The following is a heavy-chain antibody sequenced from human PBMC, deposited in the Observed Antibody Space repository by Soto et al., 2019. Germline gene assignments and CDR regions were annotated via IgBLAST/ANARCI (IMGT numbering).Heavy chain of an antibody. CDR3: ARVYCSGGRCYGYYSYGIHV. J-gene: IGHJ6*04. Sequence: SETLSLTCTVSGGSISSGDYYWSWIRQPPGKGLEWIGYIYYSGTTYYNPSLKSRVTISVDTSKNQFSLKLSSVTAADTAVYYCARVYCSGGRCYGYYSYGIHVCGKGTTVTVST. CDR1: GGSISSGDYY. CDR2: IYYSGTT. V-gene: IGHV4-30-4*01. D-gene: IGHD2-15*01.